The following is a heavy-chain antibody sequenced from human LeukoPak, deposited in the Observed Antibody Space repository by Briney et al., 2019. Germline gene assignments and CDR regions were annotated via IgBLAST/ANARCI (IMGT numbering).Heavy chain of an antibody. V-gene: IGHV4-61*02. CDR2: IYTSGST. CDR3: ARARGYCSSTSCYTLFDP. J-gene: IGHJ5*02. CDR1: GGSISSGSYY. Sequence: SETLSLTCTVSGGSISSGSYYWSWIRQPAGKGLEWIGRIYTSGSTNYNPSLKSRVTISVDTSKNQFSLKLSSVTAADTAVYYCARARGYCSSTSCYTLFDPWGQGTLVTVSS. D-gene: IGHD2-2*02.